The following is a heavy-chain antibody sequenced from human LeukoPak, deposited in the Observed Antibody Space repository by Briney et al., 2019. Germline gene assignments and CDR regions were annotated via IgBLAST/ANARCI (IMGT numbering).Heavy chain of an antibody. D-gene: IGHD3-22*01. J-gene: IGHJ4*02. CDR1: GYTFTGYY. V-gene: IGHV1-46*01. CDR3: ARDGYFYDSSGYYYPLDY. CDR2: INPSGGST. Sequence: ASVKVSCKASGYTFTGYYMHWVRQAPGQGLEWMRIINPSGGSTSYAQKFQGRVTMTRDMSTSTVYMELSSLRSEDTAVYYCARDGYFYDSSGYYYPLDYWGQGTLVTVSS.